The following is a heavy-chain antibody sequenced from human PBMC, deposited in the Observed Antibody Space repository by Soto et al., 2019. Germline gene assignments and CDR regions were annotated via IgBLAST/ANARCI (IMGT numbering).Heavy chain of an antibody. D-gene: IGHD3-10*01. J-gene: IGHJ4*02. CDR1: GFTFSDHY. CDR3: VRDRNGSGSYLFDF. V-gene: IGHV3-72*01. Sequence: LRLSCAASGFTFSDHYMDWVRQAPGKGLEWVGRARDKGNSYTTEYAASVKGRFTISRDDSKNSLYLQMNSLKTEDTAVYYCVRDRNGSGSYLFDFWGQGTLVTVYS. CDR2: ARDKGNSYTT.